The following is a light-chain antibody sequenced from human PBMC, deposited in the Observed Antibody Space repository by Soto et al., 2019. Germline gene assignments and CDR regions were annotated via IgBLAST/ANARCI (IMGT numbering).Light chain of an antibody. CDR2: SNN. Sequence: QSVLTQPPSASATPGQRVTISCSGGSSNIGSNTVNWYQQLPGTAPKLLIYSNNQRPSGVPDRFSGSKSGTSASLAISDLQSDDEADYYCAAWDDSLNAYVFGPGTKLTVL. J-gene: IGLJ1*01. V-gene: IGLV1-44*01. CDR3: AAWDDSLNAYV. CDR1: SSNIGSNT.